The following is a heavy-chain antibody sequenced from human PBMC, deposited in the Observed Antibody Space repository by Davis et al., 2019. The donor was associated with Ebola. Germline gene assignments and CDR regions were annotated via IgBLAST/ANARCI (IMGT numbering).Heavy chain of an antibody. CDR3: AKGLGYCSGGSCFLYYYYGMDV. J-gene: IGHJ6*02. Sequence: HTGGSLRLSCTVSGFTFSNNWMSWVRQVPGKGLVWVSSINRDGTTTTYADSVKGRFTISRDNAKNTLYLQMNSLRAEDTAVYYCAKGLGYCSGGSCFLYYYYGMDVWGQGTTVTVSS. CDR1: GFTFSNNW. V-gene: IGHV3-74*01. CDR2: INRDGTTT. D-gene: IGHD2-15*01.